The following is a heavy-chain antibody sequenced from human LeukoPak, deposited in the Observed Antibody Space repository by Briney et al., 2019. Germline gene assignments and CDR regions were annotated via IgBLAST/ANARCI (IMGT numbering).Heavy chain of an antibody. CDR2: IYYSGST. V-gene: IGHV4-61*05. Sequence: SETLSLTCTVSGGSIINTNYYWAWIRQPPGRGLEWIGNIYYSGSTNYNPSLKSRVTISIDTSKNQFSLKVSSVTAADTAVYYCARAHSSGWPHMFDPWGQGTLVTVPS. D-gene: IGHD6-19*01. CDR1: GGSIINTNYY. CDR3: ARAHSSGWPHMFDP. J-gene: IGHJ5*02.